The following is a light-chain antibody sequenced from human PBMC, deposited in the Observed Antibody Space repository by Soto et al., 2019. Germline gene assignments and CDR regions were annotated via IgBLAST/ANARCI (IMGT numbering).Light chain of an antibody. J-gene: IGKJ1*01. V-gene: IGKV1-5*01. CDR2: DAS. CDR1: QNINAW. Sequence: DIHMTQSPSSLSVSVGDRVTITCRTSQNINAWLAWYQQRPGQAPKLLIYDASTVQSGVPSRFSGSGSGTEFTLTISSLQPDASATYYCQHYSLYSPWTFGQGTKVEIK. CDR3: QHYSLYSPWT.